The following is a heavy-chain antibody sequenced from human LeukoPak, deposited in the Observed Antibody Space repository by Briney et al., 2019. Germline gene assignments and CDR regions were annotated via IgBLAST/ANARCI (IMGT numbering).Heavy chain of an antibody. CDR3: ARDPYTSGSDY. CDR1: GFTLSAYY. J-gene: IGHJ4*02. CDR2: ISNGGRSGYTI. Sequence: GGSLRLSCAASGFTLSAYYMSWIRQAPGKGLEWVSYISNGGRSGYTIYYADSVKGRFTISRDNAKNSLYLQMNSLRAEDTAVYFCARDPYTSGSDYWGQGTLVTVSS. D-gene: IGHD6-19*01. V-gene: IGHV3-11*01.